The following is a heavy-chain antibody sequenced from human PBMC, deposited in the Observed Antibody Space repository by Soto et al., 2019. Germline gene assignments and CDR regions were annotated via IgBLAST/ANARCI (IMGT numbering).Heavy chain of an antibody. CDR3: ARDGYYDFWSGYHRPLSYSMDV. D-gene: IGHD3-3*01. J-gene: IGHJ6*03. Sequence: GGSLRLSCAASGFTFGRFWMSWVRQAPGKGLEWLANIKQDGSEEYYVDSVRGRFTISRDNAKNSLYLQMNSLRAEDTAVYYCARDGYYDFWSGYHRPLSYSMDVWGTGTTVTVSS. V-gene: IGHV3-7*01. CDR2: IKQDGSEE. CDR1: GFTFGRFW.